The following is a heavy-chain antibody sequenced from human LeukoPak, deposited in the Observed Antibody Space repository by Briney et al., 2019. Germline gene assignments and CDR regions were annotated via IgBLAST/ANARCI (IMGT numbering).Heavy chain of an antibody. V-gene: IGHV3-53*01. CDR2: IYSGGST. Sequence: GGSLRLSCAASGFTVSSNYMSWVRQAPGKGLEWVSVIYSGGSTYYADSVKGRFTISRDNSKNTLYLQMSSLRAEDTAVYYCARDQGSGINYYYHYMDVWGKGTTVTVSS. J-gene: IGHJ6*03. D-gene: IGHD3-10*01. CDR1: GFTVSSNY. CDR3: ARDQGSGINYYYHYMDV.